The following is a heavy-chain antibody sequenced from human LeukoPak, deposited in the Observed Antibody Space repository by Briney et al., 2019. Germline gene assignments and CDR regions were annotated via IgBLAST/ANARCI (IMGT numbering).Heavy chain of an antibody. D-gene: IGHD1-26*01. J-gene: IGHJ3*01. CDR2: IHPGDSGP. V-gene: IGHV5-51*01. CDR3: GMSGDRVPLQDDVFDV. Sequence: GESLKISCKVSGYSFTSYCIGWVRQMPGKGLEWMGIIHPGDSGPTYSPSFQGQVTISVDKSINTAYLQWSGLQASDTAMYYCGMSGDRVPLQDDVFDVWGQGTMVTVST. CDR1: GYSFTSYC.